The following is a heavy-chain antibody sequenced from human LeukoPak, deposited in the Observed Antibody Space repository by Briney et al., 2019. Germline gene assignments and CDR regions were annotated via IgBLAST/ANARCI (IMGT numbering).Heavy chain of an antibody. J-gene: IGHJ4*02. Sequence: GRSLRLSCAASGFTFDDYAMHWVRQAAGKGLEWVSGISWNSGSIGYADSVKGRFTISRDNAKKFVYLQMSSLRPKDTALYYCATEGMAAYYFDHWGQGTLVTVSS. CDR3: ATEGMAAYYFDH. CDR2: ISWNSGSI. D-gene: IGHD5-24*01. V-gene: IGHV3-9*01. CDR1: GFTFDDYA.